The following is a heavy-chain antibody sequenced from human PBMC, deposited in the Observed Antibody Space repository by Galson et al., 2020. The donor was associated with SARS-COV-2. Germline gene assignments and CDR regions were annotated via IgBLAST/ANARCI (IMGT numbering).Heavy chain of an antibody. Sequence: SVTVSCKSSGGTYSRYAISWVRQAPAHGLAWMAGTFPIFGKANYAQKFQGRPTITADEATSTAYMELSSLRSEETAVYYCARGIGGYSYGYFYYNGMDFWGQGTTVTVSS. CDR1: GGTYSRYA. V-gene: IGHV1-69*13. J-gene: IGHJ6*02. D-gene: IGHD5-18*01. CDR2: TFPIFGKA. CDR3: ARGIGGYSYGYFYYNGMDF.